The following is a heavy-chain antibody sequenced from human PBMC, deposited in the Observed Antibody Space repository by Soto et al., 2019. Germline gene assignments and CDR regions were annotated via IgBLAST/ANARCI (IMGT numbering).Heavy chain of an antibody. CDR1: GGTFSSYS. CDR3: ARDGGRHSGGIDY. D-gene: IGHD1-26*01. V-gene: IGHV1-69*13. Sequence: ASVKVSCKASGGTFSSYSINWVRQAPGQGLEWMGEIIPIFGTANYAQKFQGRVTITADESTSTAYMELSSLRSEDTAVYYCARDGGRHSGGIDYWGQGTLVTVSS. J-gene: IGHJ4*02. CDR2: IIPIFGTA.